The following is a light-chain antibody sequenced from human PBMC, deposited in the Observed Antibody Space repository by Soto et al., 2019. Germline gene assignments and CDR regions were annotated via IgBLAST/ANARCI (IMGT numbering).Light chain of an antibody. CDR2: DVS. V-gene: IGLV2-14*03. J-gene: IGLJ2*01. Sequence: QSVLTQPASVSGSPGQSITISCTGTSSDVGGYNYVSWYQQHPGKAPTLMIYDVSNRPSGVSNRFSGSKSGNTAALTISGLQAEDEADYYCCSYTSSSTPVVFGGGTKLTVL. CDR3: CSYTSSSTPVV. CDR1: SSDVGGYNY.